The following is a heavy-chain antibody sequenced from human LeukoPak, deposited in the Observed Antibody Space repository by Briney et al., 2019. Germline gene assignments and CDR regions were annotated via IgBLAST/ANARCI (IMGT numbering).Heavy chain of an antibody. CDR3: AKDRQQLVTTDFDY. CDR1: GFTFSSYA. D-gene: IGHD6-13*01. CDR2: TSGSGGST. J-gene: IGHJ4*02. Sequence: GGSLRLSCAASGFTFSSYAMSWVRPAPGKGLEWVSATSGSGGSTYYADSVKGRFTISRDNSKNTLYLQMNSLRAEDTAVYYCAKDRQQLVTTDFDYWGQGTLVTVSS. V-gene: IGHV3-23*01.